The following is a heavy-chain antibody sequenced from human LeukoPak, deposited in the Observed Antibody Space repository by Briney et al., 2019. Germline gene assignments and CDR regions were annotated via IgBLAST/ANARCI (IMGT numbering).Heavy chain of an antibody. CDR2: LSYDGSNK. Sequence: GGSLRLSCAASGFTFSSYGTHWVRQAPGKGLEWVAALSYDGSNKYYADSVKGRFTISRDNSKNTLYLQTDSLRAEDTAVYYCAKGAQQQLVRIGFDIWGQGTMVTVSS. CDR1: GFTFSSYG. J-gene: IGHJ3*02. CDR3: AKGAQQQLVRIGFDI. D-gene: IGHD6-13*01. V-gene: IGHV3-30*18.